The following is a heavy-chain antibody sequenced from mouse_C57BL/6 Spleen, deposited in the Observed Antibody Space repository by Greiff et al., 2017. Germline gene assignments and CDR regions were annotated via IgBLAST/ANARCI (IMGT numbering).Heavy chain of an antibody. CDR1: GYTFTSYT. Sequence: VQLQESGAELARPGASVKMSCKASGYTFTSYTMHWVKQRPGQGLEWIGYINPSSGYTKYNQKFKDKATLTADKSSSTAYMQLSLLTSEYSAVYYCAKITTGDYWGQGTTLTVSS. CDR2: INPSSGYT. J-gene: IGHJ2*01. D-gene: IGHD1-1*01. CDR3: AKITTGDY. V-gene: IGHV1-4*01.